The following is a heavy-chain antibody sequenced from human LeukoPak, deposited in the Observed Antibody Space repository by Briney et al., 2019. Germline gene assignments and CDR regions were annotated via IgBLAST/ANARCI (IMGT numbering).Heavy chain of an antibody. J-gene: IGHJ4*02. V-gene: IGHV6-1*01. CDR2: TYYRSKWYN. CDR1: GDSVSSNSAA. Sequence: SQTLSLTCAISGDSVSSNSAAWNWIRQSPSRGLEWLGRTYYRSKWYNDYAVSVKSRITINPDTSKNQFSLQLNSVTAADTAVYYCARRTHGSGSYYSGFDYWGQGTLVTVSS. CDR3: ARRTHGSGSYYSGFDY. D-gene: IGHD3-10*01.